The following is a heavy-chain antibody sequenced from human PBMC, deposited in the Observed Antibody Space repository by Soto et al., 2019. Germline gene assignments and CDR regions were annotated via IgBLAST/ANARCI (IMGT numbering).Heavy chain of an antibody. CDR1: GCTFGSQA. CDR3: ATRNELYVDV. V-gene: IGHV1-69*13. Sequence: SVKVSCKASGCTFGSQAISSVRQAPGQGLEWMGGIIPIFGTANYAQKFQGRVTITADESTSTAYMELSSLRSEDTAVYYCATRNELYVDVWGQGTTVTVSS. CDR2: IIPIFGTA. J-gene: IGHJ6*02. D-gene: IGHD3-10*01.